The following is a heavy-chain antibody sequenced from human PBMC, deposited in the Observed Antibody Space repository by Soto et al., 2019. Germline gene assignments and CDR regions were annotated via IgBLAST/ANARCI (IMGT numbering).Heavy chain of an antibody. J-gene: IGHJ5*02. CDR3: ARDRYRELDP. V-gene: IGHV1-69*13. D-gene: IGHD1-1*01. CDR1: GGTFSSYA. CDR2: IIPIFGTA. Sequence: SVKVACKASGGTFSSYAISSVRQAPGQGLEWMGGIIPIFGTANYAQKFQGRVTITADESTSTAYMELSSLRSEDTAVYYCARDRYRELDPCGQGTLVTVSS.